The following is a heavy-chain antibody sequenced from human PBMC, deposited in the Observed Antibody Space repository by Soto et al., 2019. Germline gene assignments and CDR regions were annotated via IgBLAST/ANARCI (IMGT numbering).Heavy chain of an antibody. CDR1: GGSISSYY. D-gene: IGHD3-3*01. CDR2: IYYSGST. J-gene: IGHJ4*02. V-gene: IGHV4-59*01. Sequence: QVQLQESGPGLVKPSETLSLTCTVSGGSISSYYWSWIRQPPGKGLEWIGYIYYSGSTNYNPSLKSRVTISVDTSKNQFSLKLSSVTAADTAVHYCARAVVEGYYFDYWGQGTLVTVSS. CDR3: ARAVVEGYYFDY.